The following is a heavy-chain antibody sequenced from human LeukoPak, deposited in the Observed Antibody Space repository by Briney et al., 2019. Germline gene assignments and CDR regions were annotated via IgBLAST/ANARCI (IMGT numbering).Heavy chain of an antibody. CDR1: GYTFTGYY. Sequence: ASVKVSFKASGYTFTGYYMHWVRQAPGQGLEWMGWINPNSGGTNYAQKFQGGVTMTRDTSISTAYMELSRLRSDDTAVYYCARYLGQWLVNYYYMDVWGKGTTVTISS. J-gene: IGHJ6*03. V-gene: IGHV1-2*02. D-gene: IGHD6-19*01. CDR2: INPNSGGT. CDR3: ARYLGQWLVNYYYMDV.